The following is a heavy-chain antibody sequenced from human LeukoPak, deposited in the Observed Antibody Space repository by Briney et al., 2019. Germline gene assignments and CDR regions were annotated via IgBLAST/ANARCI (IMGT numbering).Heavy chain of an antibody. J-gene: IGHJ4*02. CDR1: GFTISTFC. V-gene: IGHV3-7*01. D-gene: IGHD1-14*01. CDR2: IKHDGSAK. CDR3: ARDVDGNLDY. Sequence: GGSLTLSCVGSGFTISTFCVACAREAPGKGLECVANIKHDGSAKHYVDSVKGRFTISRDNAKNSLYLQMNSVRAEDTRVYYGARDVDGNLDYWGQGTLVTVSS.